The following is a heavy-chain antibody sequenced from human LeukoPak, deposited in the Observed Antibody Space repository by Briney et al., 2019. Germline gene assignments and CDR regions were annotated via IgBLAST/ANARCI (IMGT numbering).Heavy chain of an antibody. CDR1: GGSISSYY. CDR2: IYYSGST. D-gene: IGHD3-10*01. CDR3: ARHMSVSYDAFDL. J-gene: IGHJ3*01. Sequence: SETLSLTCTVSGGSISSYYWSWIRRPPGKGLEWIGYIYYSGSTNYNPSLESRVTISADTSKTQFSLTVTSVTAADTAVYYCARHMSVSYDAFDLWGRGTTVTVSS. V-gene: IGHV4-59*08.